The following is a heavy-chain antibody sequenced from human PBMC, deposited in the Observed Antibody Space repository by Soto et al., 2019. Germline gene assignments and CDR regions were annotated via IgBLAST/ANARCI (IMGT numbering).Heavy chain of an antibody. V-gene: IGHV3-23*01. CDR2: ITVSGSDT. CDR3: AKLGSSAWSPHYYFDY. J-gene: IGHJ4*02. CDR1: GFTFNNYA. Sequence: GSLRPSCAASGFTFNNYAMGWVRQAPGKGLEWVSAITVSGSDTYYLDSVKGRFTISRDNSKNTLFLQVNSLRAEDTAIYYCAKLGSSAWSPHYYFDYWGQGTLVTVSS. D-gene: IGHD3-10*01.